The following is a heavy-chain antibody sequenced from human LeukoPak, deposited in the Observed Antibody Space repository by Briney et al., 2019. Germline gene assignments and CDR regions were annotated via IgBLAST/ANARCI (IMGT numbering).Heavy chain of an antibody. J-gene: IGHJ4*02. CDR2: LYISGSI. Sequence: PSETLSLTCTVSSVSMNRGSDYWPWIRQPAGKGLEWIARLYISGSINYNPALKSLVTISVDTSKSQFSLKLSSVTAADTAVYYCARGLLWEPHPFDYWGQGILVTVSS. V-gene: IGHV4-61*02. D-gene: IGHD4-23*01. CDR3: ARGLLWEPHPFDY. CDR1: SVSMNRGSDY.